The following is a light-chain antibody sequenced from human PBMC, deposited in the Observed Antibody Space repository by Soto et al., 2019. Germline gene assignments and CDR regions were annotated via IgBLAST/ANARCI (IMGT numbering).Light chain of an antibody. V-gene: IGKV3-20*01. CDR3: LQYGSSPYT. J-gene: IGKJ2*01. CDR1: QSVSSSY. Sequence: EIVLTQSPGTLSLSPGERATLSCRASQSVSSSYLAWYQQKPGQAPRPLIYGASSRATGIPDRFSVSGSGTDFTITISRLEPEDFAVYYCLQYGSSPYTFGQGTKLEIK. CDR2: GAS.